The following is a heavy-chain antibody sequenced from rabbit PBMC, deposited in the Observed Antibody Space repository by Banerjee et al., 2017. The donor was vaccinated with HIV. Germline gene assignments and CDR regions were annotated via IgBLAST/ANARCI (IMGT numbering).Heavy chain of an antibody. CDR3: ARDGWNTWRMGRLDL. D-gene: IGHD1-1*01. V-gene: IGHV1S45*01. CDR2: IVGGSSVST. Sequence: QEQLVESGGGLVQPEGSLTLTCTASGFSFSSSYYIYWVRQAPGKGLEWIACIVGGSSVSTYYASWAKGRFTISKTSSTTVTLQMTSLTAADTATYFCARDGWNTWRMGRLDLWGPGTLVTVS. CDR1: GFSFSSSYY. J-gene: IGHJ3*01.